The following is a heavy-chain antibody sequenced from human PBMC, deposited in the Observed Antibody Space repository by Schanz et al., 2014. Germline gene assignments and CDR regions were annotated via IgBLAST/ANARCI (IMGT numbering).Heavy chain of an antibody. CDR2: FDRENDGT. CDR3: ATSARIDLIVVAYHDVLDT. D-gene: IGHD3-22*01. V-gene: IGHV1-24*01. Sequence: SYKASGGTFSKYVISWVRQAPGKGPEWMGGFDRENDGTIYAQKFQGRITMTEDTSRDTAFMEMSSLRSEDTAVYYCATSARIDLIVVAYHDVLDTWGNGRRNNVSS. J-gene: IGHJ3*02. CDR1: GGTFSKYV.